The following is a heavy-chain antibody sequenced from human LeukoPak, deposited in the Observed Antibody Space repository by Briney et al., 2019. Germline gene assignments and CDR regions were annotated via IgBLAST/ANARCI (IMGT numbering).Heavy chain of an antibody. CDR3: ARVPIAVAGRGFYYFDY. V-gene: IGHV4-59*01. CDR1: GGSFSGYY. D-gene: IGHD6-19*01. CDR2: IYYSGST. Sequence: SETLSLTCAVYGGSFSGYYWSWIRQPPGKGLEWIGYIYYSGSTNYNPSLKSRVTISVDTSKNQFSLKLSSVTAADTAVYYCARVPIAVAGRGFYYFDYWGQGTLVTVSS. J-gene: IGHJ4*02.